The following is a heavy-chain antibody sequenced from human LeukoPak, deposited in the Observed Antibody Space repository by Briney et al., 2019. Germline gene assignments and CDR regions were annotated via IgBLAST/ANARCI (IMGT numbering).Heavy chain of an antibody. CDR2: IFYSGRT. D-gene: IGHD6-13*01. Sequence: SETLSLTCTISAGSISSSTYYWGWIRQPPGKGLEWIGSIFYSGRTYYNPSLKSRVTMSVDTSKNQFSLRLSSVNAADTAVYYCARDILATSIAAPYYWGQGTLVTVSS. CDR1: AGSISSSTYY. J-gene: IGHJ4*02. V-gene: IGHV4-39*07. CDR3: ARDILATSIAAPYY.